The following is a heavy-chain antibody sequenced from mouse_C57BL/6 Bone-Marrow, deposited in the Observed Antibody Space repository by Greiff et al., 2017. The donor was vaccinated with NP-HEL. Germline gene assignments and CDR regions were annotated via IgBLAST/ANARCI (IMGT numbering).Heavy chain of an antibody. J-gene: IGHJ4*01. CDR1: GFTFSSYA. V-gene: IGHV5-4*03. CDR2: ISDGGSYT. CDR3: ARVLTSAMDY. Sequence: EVKLVESGGGLVKPGGSLKLSCAASGFTFSSYAMSWVRQTPEKRLEWVATISDGGSYTYYPDNVKGRFTISRDNAKNNLYLQMSHLKSEDTAMYYCARVLTSAMDYWGQGTSVTVSS.